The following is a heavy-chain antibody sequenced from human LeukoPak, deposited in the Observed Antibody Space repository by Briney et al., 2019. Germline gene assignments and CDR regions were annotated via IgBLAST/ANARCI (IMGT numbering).Heavy chain of an antibody. J-gene: IGHJ4*02. CDR1: GDSISSYY. CDR2: SYYSGNT. V-gene: IGHV4-59*01. CDR3: ARVLDGGGLDY. D-gene: IGHD3-16*01. Sequence: SETLSLTCAVSGDSISSYYWSWIRQPPGKGLEWIGYSYYSGNTNYNPSLKSRVTISVDTSKSQFSLKLTSVTAADTAVYYCARVLDGGGLDYWGQGTLVTVSS.